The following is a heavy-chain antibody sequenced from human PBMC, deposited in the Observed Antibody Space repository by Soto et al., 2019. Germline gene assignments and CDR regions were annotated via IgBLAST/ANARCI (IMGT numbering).Heavy chain of an antibody. CDR3: ARLISGDYQPTAVDY. CDR1: GGSISSGGYY. J-gene: IGHJ4*02. Sequence: PSETLSLTCTVSGGSISSGGYYWSWIRQHPGKGLEWIGYIYYSGSTYYKPSLKSRVTISVDTSKNQFSLKLSSVTAADTAVYYCARLISGDYQPTAVDYWGQGTLVTVSS. CDR2: IYYSGST. D-gene: IGHD4-17*01. V-gene: IGHV4-31*03.